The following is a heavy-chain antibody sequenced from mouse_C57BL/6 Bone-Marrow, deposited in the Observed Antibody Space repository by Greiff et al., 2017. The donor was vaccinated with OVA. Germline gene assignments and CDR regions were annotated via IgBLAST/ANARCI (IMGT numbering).Heavy chain of an antibody. D-gene: IGHD1-1*01. CDR1: GYTFTSYW. J-gene: IGHJ1*03. Sequence: DVQLQESGTVLARPGASVKMSCKTSGYTFTSYWMHWVKQRPGQGLEWIGAIYPGNSDTSYNQKFKGKAKLTAVTSASTAYMELSSLTNEDSAVYYCAYYYGWYFDVWGTGTTVTVSS. CDR3: AYYYGWYFDV. V-gene: IGHV1-5*01. CDR2: IYPGNSDT.